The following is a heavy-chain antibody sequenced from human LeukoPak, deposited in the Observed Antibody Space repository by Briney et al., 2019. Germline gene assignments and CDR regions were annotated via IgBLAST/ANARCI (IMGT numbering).Heavy chain of an antibody. V-gene: IGHV4-59*01. D-gene: IGHD1-26*01. Sequence: PSETLSLTCAVYGGSFSGYYWSWIRQPPGKGLEWIGYIYYSGSTNYNPSLKSRVTISVDTSKKQFSLKLSSVTAADTAVYYCARVGGSYVIDYWGQGTLVTVSS. CDR3: ARVGGSYVIDY. CDR1: GGSFSGYY. J-gene: IGHJ4*02. CDR2: IYYSGST.